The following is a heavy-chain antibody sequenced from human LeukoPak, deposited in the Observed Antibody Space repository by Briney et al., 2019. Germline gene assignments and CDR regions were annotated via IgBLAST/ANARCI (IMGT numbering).Heavy chain of an antibody. V-gene: IGHV1-2*02. CDR2: INPNSGGT. J-gene: IGHJ3*02. CDR3: ARQWFVGAFDI. Sequence: SVKVSCKASGYTCTGYYMHGVGQAPGQGLDWMGWINPNSGGTNYAQKSQGRVTMTRDTSISTAYMDLSRLRSDDTAVYYCARQWFVGAFDIWGQGTMVTVSS. CDR1: GYTCTGYY. D-gene: IGHD3-10*01.